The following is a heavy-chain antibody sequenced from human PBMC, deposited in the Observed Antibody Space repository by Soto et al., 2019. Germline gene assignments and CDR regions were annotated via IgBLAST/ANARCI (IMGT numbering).Heavy chain of an antibody. Sequence: GASVKVSCKASGYTFNRHGITWVRQAPGQGLEWMGWISGYNGDINYEQKFQGRVTLSSDTLTSTVYLELKSLRFDDTAVYYCARVRIVGAREIGFWGQGTLVTVSS. CDR1: GYTFNRHG. CDR3: ARVRIVGAREIGF. CDR2: ISGYNGDI. D-gene: IGHD1-26*01. J-gene: IGHJ4*02. V-gene: IGHV1-18*04.